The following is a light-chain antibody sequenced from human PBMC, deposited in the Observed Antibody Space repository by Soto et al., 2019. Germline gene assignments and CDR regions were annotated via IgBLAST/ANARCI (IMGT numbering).Light chain of an antibody. Sequence: QAVVTQTPSVSGAPGQRVTISCTGSSSNIGAGYDVHWYQQLPGTAPKLLIYGNSNRPSGVPDRFSGSKSGTSASLAITGRQSEDEADYYCQSYDSSMSGVVFGGGTKVTVL. V-gene: IGLV1-40*01. CDR1: SSNIGAGYD. CDR2: GNS. CDR3: QSYDSSMSGVV. J-gene: IGLJ2*01.